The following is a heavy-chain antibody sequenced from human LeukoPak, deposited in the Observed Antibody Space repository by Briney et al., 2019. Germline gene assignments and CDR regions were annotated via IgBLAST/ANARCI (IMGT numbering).Heavy chain of an antibody. J-gene: IGHJ6*02. V-gene: IGHV3-13*01. CDR1: VFSFSTYD. CDR2: LGANGDA. Sequence: GGSLRLSCVASVFSFSTYDMYWVRQAAGRGLEWVSALGANGDAYYLGSVRGLFTISRENVKNSLYLQMNSLGAEDTAVYYCAREWRGIASHFHGMDVWGQGTTVTVSS. CDR3: AREWRGIASHFHGMDV. D-gene: IGHD6-6*01.